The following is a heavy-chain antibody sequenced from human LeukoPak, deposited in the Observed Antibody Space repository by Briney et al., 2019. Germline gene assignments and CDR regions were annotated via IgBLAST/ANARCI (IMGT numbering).Heavy chain of an antibody. J-gene: IGHJ4*02. D-gene: IGHD3-10*01. V-gene: IGHV5-51*01. CDR1: GYDFTNYF. CDR3: ARLGPNYGSGSYPY. Sequence: GESLKISCKGSGYDFTNYFIGWVRQMPGRGLEWMGIIHGGDSDTVYSPSFQGQVTFSADKSTNTAYLQWSSLKTSDTAMYYCARLGPNYGSGSYPYWGQGTLVTVSS. CDR2: IHGGDSDT.